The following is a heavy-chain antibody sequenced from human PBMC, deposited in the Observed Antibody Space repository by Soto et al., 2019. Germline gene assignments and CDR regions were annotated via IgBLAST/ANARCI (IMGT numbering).Heavy chain of an antibody. V-gene: IGHV1-69*02. CDR2: IIPIAAIA. Sequence: QVQLVQSGAEVKKPGSSVKVSCKASGGTFSRYTINWVRQAPGQGLEWMGRIIPIAAIANYTQKFQGRVTVNVDKSSTTAYMELSRLRSDDTAVYYCARGSTIVRGAPSWFDPWGQGTLVTVSS. CDR3: ARGSTIVRGAPSWFDP. CDR1: GGTFSRYT. D-gene: IGHD3-10*01. J-gene: IGHJ5*02.